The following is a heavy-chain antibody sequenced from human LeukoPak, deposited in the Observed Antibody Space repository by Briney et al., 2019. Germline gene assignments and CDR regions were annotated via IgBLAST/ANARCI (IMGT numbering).Heavy chain of an antibody. CDR1: GFTFRSYS. CDR2: ISSSSSYI. J-gene: IGHJ5*02. Sequence: GGSLRLSCAASGFTFRSYSMNWVRQAPGRGLEWVSSISSSSSYIYYAYSVKGRFTISRDNAKNSLYLQMNSLRAGDTAVYYCARAHGDWFDPWGQGTLVTVSS. D-gene: IGHD3-10*01. CDR3: ARAHGDWFDP. V-gene: IGHV3-21*01.